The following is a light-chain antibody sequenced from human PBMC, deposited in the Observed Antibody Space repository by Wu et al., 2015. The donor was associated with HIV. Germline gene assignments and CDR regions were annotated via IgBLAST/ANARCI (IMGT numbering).Light chain of an antibody. V-gene: IGKV1-39*01. CDR1: QSISNY. J-gene: IGKJ1*01. Sequence: DIQMTQSPSSLSASVGDRVTITCRASQSISNYLNWYQQKPGKAPKLLIYAASSLQSGVPSRFSGSRSGTDFTLTISSLQPEDVATYYCQKYNTAPWTFGQGTKVEMK. CDR3: QKYNTAPWT. CDR2: AAS.